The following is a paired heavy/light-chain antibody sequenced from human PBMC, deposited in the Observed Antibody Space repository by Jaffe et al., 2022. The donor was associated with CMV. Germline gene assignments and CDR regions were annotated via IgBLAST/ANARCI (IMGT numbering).Heavy chain of an antibody. J-gene: IGHJ6*02. CDR1: GLTFSNAW. CDR3: TTYYYGSGTYWARTPPYYYLMDV. CDR2: SKTKTDGGTT. D-gene: IGHD3-10*01. Sequence: EVQLVESGGALVNPGGSLRLSCAASGLTFSNAWMRWVRQAPGKGLEWVGHSKTKTDGGTTDYAEAVKGRFTISRDDSKSTLYLQMNSLKTEDTAVYYCTTYYYGSGTYWARTPPYYYLMDVWGQGTTVTVSS. V-gene: IGHV3-15*02.
Light chain of an antibody. J-gene: IGLJ3*02. CDR1: ALPKKH. V-gene: IGLV3-10*01. CDR2: EDN. CDR3: YSTDRSGNHGV. Sequence: SYELTQPPSVSVSPGQTARITCSGDALPKKHAYWYQQKSGQAPVLVIYEDNKRPSGIPERFSGSSSGTMATLTISGAQVEDEADYYCYSTDRSGNHGVFGGGTKLTVL.